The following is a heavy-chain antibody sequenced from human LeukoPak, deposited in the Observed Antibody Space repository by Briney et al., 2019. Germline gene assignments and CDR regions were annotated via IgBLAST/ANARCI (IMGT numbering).Heavy chain of an antibody. CDR2: IRQDGSEK. J-gene: IGHJ4*02. Sequence: GGSLRLSCAASGFTFSSYWMSWVRQAPGKGLEWVANIRQDGSEKYYVDSVKGRFTISRDNAKNSLYLQMNSLRAEGTAVYYCARDHKYYDFWSGYAYAFNYWGQGTLVTVSS. CDR1: GFTFSSYW. D-gene: IGHD3-3*01. V-gene: IGHV3-7*03. CDR3: ARDHKYYDFWSGYAYAFNY.